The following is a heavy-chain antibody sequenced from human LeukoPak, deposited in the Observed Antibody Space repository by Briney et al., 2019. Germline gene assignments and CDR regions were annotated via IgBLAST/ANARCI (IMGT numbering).Heavy chain of an antibody. Sequence: PGGSLRLSCAASGFTFTTYYMSWVRQAPGKGLEWVANMNQDGSEKYYLDSVKGRFTISRDNARNSLYLQMNSLRAEDTAVYYCSRSLFRQRVEPFDSWGQGTLVTVSS. V-gene: IGHV3-7*01. CDR2: MNQDGSEK. J-gene: IGHJ4*02. D-gene: IGHD6-25*01. CDR1: GFTFTTYY. CDR3: SRSLFRQRVEPFDS.